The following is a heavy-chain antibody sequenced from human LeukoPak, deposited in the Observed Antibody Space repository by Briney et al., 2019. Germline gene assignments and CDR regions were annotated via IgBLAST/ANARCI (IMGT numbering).Heavy chain of an antibody. D-gene: IGHD3-3*01. CDR1: GYTFTSYD. CDR3: ARPFYDFWSGPFEHFFDY. Sequence: VASVKVSCKASGYTFTSYDINWVRQATGQGLEWMGWMNPNSGNTGYAQKFQGRVTMTRNTSISTAYMELRSLRSDDTAVYYCARPFYDFWSGPFEHFFDYWGQGTLVTVSS. CDR2: MNPNSGNT. V-gene: IGHV1-8*01. J-gene: IGHJ4*02.